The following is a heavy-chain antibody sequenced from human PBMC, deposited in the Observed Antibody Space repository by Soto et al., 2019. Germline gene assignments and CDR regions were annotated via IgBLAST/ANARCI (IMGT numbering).Heavy chain of an antibody. V-gene: IGHV1-2*02. Sequence: ASVKVSCKASAYSFTGYYVHWVRKAPGQGLEWMGWINPNGGGTNYPQKFQGRVTMTRDTSSNTAYMELTRLTSDDTAVYYCARAEWLLSPLYAWGHGTTVTVSS. CDR3: ARAEWLLSPLYA. J-gene: IGHJ6*02. CDR1: AYSFTGYY. CDR2: INPNGGGT. D-gene: IGHD3-3*01.